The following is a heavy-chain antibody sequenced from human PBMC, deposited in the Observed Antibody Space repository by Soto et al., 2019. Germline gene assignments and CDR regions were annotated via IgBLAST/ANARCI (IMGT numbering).Heavy chain of an antibody. Sequence: PGGSLRLSCAASGFTFSSYWMSWVRQAPGKGLEWVANIKQDGSEKYYVDSVKGRFTISRDNAKNSLYLQMNSLRAEDTAVYYCATDAETTVTTWYYYGMDVWGQGTTVTVSS. CDR2: IKQDGSEK. CDR1: GFTFSSYW. V-gene: IGHV3-7*04. CDR3: ATDAETTVTTWYYYGMDV. J-gene: IGHJ6*02. D-gene: IGHD4-4*01.